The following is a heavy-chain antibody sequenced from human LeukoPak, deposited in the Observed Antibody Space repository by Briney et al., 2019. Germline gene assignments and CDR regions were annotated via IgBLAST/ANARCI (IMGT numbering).Heavy chain of an antibody. CDR3: ATTHRFTGYPGPLDY. CDR1: GFTFSDEY. Sequence: GGSLRLSCAASGFTFSDEYFHWVRQAPGKGLERVSLIYGDGTTFYADSVKGRFTISRDNSKNTLYLQMNRLRAEDTAIYYCATTHRFTGYPGPLDYWGQGTLVTVSS. V-gene: IGHV3-53*01. J-gene: IGHJ4*02. CDR2: IYGDGTT. D-gene: IGHD2-8*02.